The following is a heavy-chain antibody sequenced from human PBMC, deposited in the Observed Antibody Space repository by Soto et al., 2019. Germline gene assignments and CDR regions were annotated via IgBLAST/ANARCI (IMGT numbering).Heavy chain of an antibody. CDR3: ATVPRGSRYYDDLDV. V-gene: IGHV1-8*01. J-gene: IGHJ6*03. CDR2: VSINTVTT. CDR1: GDTFTNYE. Sequence: QVRLVQSGAEVKKPGASVMVSCEASGDTFTNYEINWLRQATGQGLVWLGWVSINTVTTGYAQRFQGRGSMTAHPSTSTAYMALRSLRSEDRAVYYCATVPRGSRYYDDLDVWGKGTAVIVSS. D-gene: IGHD3-16*01.